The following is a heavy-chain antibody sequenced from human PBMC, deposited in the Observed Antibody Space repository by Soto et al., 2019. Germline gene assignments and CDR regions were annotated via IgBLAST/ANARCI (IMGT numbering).Heavy chain of an antibody. Sequence: EVQLVESGGGLVKPGGSLRLSCAASGFTFSSYSMNWVRQAPGKGLEWVSSISSSSSYIYYADSVKGRFTISRDNAKNSMYLQMKSLRAEATAVYYCARDLDGSGSYYRHYYYYYGMDVWGQGTTVTVSS. CDR1: GFTFSSYS. CDR3: ARDLDGSGSYYRHYYYYYGMDV. D-gene: IGHD3-10*01. V-gene: IGHV3-21*01. J-gene: IGHJ6*02. CDR2: ISSSSSYI.